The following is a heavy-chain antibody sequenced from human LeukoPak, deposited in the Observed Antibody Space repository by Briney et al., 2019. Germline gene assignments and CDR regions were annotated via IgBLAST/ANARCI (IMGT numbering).Heavy chain of an antibody. CDR1: GCTFSSYA. CDR3: AKDAQTGFDYSNSLEH. V-gene: IGHV3-30*14. CDR2: ISNDGNIN. D-gene: IGHD4-11*01. J-gene: IGHJ5*02. Sequence: GGSLRLSCAASGCTFSSYAKHWVRQAPPKGLEWVAAISNDGNINYYADPVKDRFTISRDNSRRTVSLVMNSLRAEDETVYYCAKDAQTGFDYSNSLEHWGQGSLVIVSS.